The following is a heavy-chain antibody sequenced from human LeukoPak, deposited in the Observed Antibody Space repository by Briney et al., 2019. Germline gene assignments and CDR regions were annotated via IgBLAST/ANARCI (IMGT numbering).Heavy chain of an antibody. D-gene: IGHD5-12*01. Sequence: PGGSLRLSCAASGFTFSSYSMNWVRQAPGKGLEWVSSISSSSSYIYYADSVKGRFIISRDNAKNSLYLQMNSLRAEDTAVYYCARDQFYISGYDFYDPGPVYYWGQGTLVTVSS. CDR3: ARDQFYISGYDFYDPGPVYY. V-gene: IGHV3-21*01. CDR2: ISSSSSYI. J-gene: IGHJ4*02. CDR1: GFTFSSYS.